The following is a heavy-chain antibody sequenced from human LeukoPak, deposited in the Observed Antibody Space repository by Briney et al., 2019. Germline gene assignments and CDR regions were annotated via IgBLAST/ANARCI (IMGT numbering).Heavy chain of an antibody. J-gene: IGHJ5*02. Sequence: SGTLSLTCAVYGGSFSGYYWSWIPQPPGKGLEWIGEINHSGSTNYNPSLKSRVTISVDTSKKQFSLKLSSVTAADTAVYYCARVLGSRITIFGVVIRGRWFDPWGQGTLVTVSS. D-gene: IGHD3-3*01. CDR1: GGSFSGYY. CDR2: INHSGST. CDR3: ARVLGSRITIFGVVIRGRWFDP. V-gene: IGHV4-34*01.